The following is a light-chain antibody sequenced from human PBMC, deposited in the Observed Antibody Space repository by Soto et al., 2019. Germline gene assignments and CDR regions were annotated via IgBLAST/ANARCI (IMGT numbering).Light chain of an antibody. J-gene: IGKJ1*01. V-gene: IGKV1-39*01. CDR3: QQTFSAPGT. CDR1: QNITKF. Sequence: DIQMTQSPSSLSASVGDRVSVTCRTSQNITKFLNWYQEKLGKAPTVLIYVTSNLENGVPSRFSSSGSGTHFTLSISSLQPEDFATYYCQQTFSAPGTFGPGTRVEVK. CDR2: VTS.